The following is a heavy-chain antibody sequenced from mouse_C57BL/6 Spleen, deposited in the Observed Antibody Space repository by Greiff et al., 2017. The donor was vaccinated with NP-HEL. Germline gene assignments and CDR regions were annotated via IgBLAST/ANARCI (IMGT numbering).Heavy chain of an antibody. V-gene: IGHV3-6*01. CDR3: ARVTDGYYEAWFAY. J-gene: IGHJ3*01. CDR2: ISYDGSN. Sequence: EVKLVESGPGLVKPSQSLSLTCSVTGYSITSGYYWNWIRQFPGNKLEWMGYISYDGSNNYNPSLKNRISITRDTSKNQFFLKLNSVTTEDTATYYCARVTDGYYEAWFAYWGQGTLVTVSA. CDR1: GYSITSGYY. D-gene: IGHD2-3*01.